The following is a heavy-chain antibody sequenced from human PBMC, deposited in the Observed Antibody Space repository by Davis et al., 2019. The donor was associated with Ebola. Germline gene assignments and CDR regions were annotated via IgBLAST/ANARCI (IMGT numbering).Heavy chain of an antibody. CDR1: GFTFSSYW. Sequence: GESLKISCAASGFTFSSYWMSWVRQAPGKGLVWVSRINSDGSSTSYADSVKGRFTISRDNAKNTLYLQMNSLRAEDTAVYYCARDLKYSSSSARYWGQGTLVTVSS. V-gene: IGHV3-74*01. CDR2: INSDGSST. CDR3: ARDLKYSSSSARY. D-gene: IGHD6-6*01. J-gene: IGHJ4*02.